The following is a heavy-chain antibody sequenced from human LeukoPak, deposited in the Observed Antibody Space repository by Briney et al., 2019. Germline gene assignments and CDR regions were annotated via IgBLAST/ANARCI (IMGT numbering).Heavy chain of an antibody. J-gene: IGHJ4*02. CDR3: ARDRVYGDYAGYFDY. D-gene: IGHD4-17*01. V-gene: IGHV4-4*07. CDR2: IYTSGST. Sequence: PSETLFLTCTVSGGSISSYYWSWIRQPAGKGLEWIGRIYTSGSTNYNPSLKSRVTMSVDTSKNQFSLKLSSVTAADTAVYYCARDRVYGDYAGYFDYWGQGTLVTVSS. CDR1: GGSISSYY.